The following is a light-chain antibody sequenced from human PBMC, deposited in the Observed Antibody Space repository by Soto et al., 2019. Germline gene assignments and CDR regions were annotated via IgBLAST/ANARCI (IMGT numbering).Light chain of an antibody. Sequence: EIVLTQSPATLSLSPGERATLSCRASQSVSSYLAWYQQKPGQAPRLLICGTSTRATGIPVRFSGSGSGTDFTLTISSLQPEDFAVYFCHQDFNLPWTFGQGDQGGYQ. CDR2: GTS. CDR3: HQDFNLPWT. V-gene: IGKV3D-7*01. J-gene: IGKJ1*01. CDR1: QSVSSY.